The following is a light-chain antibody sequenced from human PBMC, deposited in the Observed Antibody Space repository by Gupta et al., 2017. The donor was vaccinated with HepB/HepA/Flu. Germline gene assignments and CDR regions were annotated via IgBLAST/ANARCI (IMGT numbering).Light chain of an antibody. Sequence: EIVLPQSPATLSLSPGGRATLSCRASQIVSYNYLDWYQYQPGRAHRIIVYGADSRGTGGKDRVGSGEGKDFTLTSSGREQEDCAVYYVQQDRRSHTFGGGTXVDIK. CDR3: QQDRRSHT. CDR1: QIVSYNY. J-gene: IGKJ4*01. V-gene: IGKV3-20*01. CDR2: GAD.